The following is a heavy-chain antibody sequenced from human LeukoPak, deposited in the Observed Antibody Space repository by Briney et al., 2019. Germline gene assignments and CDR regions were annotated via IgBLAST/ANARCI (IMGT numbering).Heavy chain of an antibody. D-gene: IGHD3-10*01. CDR3: ARPHSGHLFDD. J-gene: IGHJ4*02. V-gene: IGHV3-48*02. CDR1: GFTFSSYS. CDR2: ISRSSSTI. Sequence: GGSLRLSCAAAGFTFSSYSMNWVRQAPGKGLEWVSYISRSSSTIYYADSVKGRFTISRDNAKNSLHLQMNSLRDEDTAVYYCARPHSGHLFDDWGQGTLVTVSS.